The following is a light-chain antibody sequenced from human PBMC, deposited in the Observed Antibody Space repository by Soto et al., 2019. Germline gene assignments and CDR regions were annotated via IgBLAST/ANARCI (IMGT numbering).Light chain of an antibody. CDR3: QTWGTDIHVV. Sequence: QPVLTQSPSASASLGASVKLTCTLSSGHSSYAIAWHQQQPEKGPRYLIYLDSDGRHIKGDGIPDRFSGSSSGAERYLTISSLQSDDEADYYCQTWGTDIHVVFGGGTKVTVL. J-gene: IGLJ2*01. CDR2: LDSDGRH. CDR1: SGHSSYA. V-gene: IGLV4-69*01.